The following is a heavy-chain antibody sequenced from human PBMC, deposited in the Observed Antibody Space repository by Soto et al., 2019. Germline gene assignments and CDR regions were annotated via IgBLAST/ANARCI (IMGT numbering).Heavy chain of an antibody. CDR1: GFTFDDYT. Sequence: EVQLVESGGVVVQPGGSLRLSCAASGFTFDDYTMHWVRQAPRKGLEWVSLISWDGGSTYYADSVKGRFTISRDNSKNSLYLQMNSLRTEDTALYYCAKTSGYSGYDLDYWGQGTLVTVSS. CDR2: ISWDGGST. V-gene: IGHV3-43*01. J-gene: IGHJ4*02. CDR3: AKTSGYSGYDLDY. D-gene: IGHD5-12*01.